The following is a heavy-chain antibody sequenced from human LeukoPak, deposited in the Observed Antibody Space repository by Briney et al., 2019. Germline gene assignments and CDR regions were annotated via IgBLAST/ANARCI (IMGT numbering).Heavy chain of an antibody. CDR2: MKQDGREK. CDR3: AELGITMIGGV. D-gene: IGHD3-10*02. J-gene: IGHJ6*03. Sequence: GGSLRLSCVASGFIFSNYWMSWVRQVPGKGLEWVANMKQDGREKYLVDSVKGRFTISRDNAKNSVYLQMNSLRAEDTAVYYCAELGITMIGGVWGKGTTVTIS. V-gene: IGHV3-7*01. CDR1: GFIFSNYW.